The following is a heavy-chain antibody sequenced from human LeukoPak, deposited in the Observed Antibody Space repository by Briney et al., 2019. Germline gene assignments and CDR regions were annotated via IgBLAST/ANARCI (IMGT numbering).Heavy chain of an antibody. CDR2: INPNDGGT. J-gene: IGHJ4*02. D-gene: IGHD1-26*01. V-gene: IGHV1-2*02. CDR3: ARGDIYWEF. CDR1: GYTFTTYH. Sequence: ASVKVSCKASGYTFTTYHIYWLRQAPGQGFEWMGWINPNDGGTNYAHNFQDRVTMTWDTPISTAYMQLTSLTSADTAVYFCARGDIYWEFWGQGTQVTVSS.